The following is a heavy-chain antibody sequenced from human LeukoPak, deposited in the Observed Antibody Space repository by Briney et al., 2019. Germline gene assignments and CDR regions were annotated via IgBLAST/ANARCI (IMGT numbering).Heavy chain of an antibody. CDR2: IWSDGTTK. D-gene: IGHD6-19*01. CDR3: ARDGSARNFDY. Sequence: PGGSLRLSCAASGFDFSSSYMHWVRQGPGKGLEWVAIIWSDGTTKYYADSVRGRFAISRDNSKNALYLQMNTLRAEDTALYYCARDGSARNFDYWGLGTLVTVSS. J-gene: IGHJ4*02. CDR1: GFDFSSSY. V-gene: IGHV3-33*01.